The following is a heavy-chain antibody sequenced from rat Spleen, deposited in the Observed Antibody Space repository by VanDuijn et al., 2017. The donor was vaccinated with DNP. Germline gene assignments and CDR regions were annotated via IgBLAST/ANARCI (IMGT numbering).Heavy chain of an antibody. CDR3: TRDSYWYFDF. CDR2: IWGGGGT. CDR1: GFSLTINT. J-gene: IGHJ1*01. V-gene: IGHV2-15*01. Sequence: QVQLKESGPGLVQPSQTLSLTCTVSGFSLTINTVHWVRQPPGEGLEWVGAIWGGGGTDYSSALKSRLSISRDTSKSQVFLKMNSLQTEDTAIYFCTRDSYWYFDFWGPGTMVTVSS.